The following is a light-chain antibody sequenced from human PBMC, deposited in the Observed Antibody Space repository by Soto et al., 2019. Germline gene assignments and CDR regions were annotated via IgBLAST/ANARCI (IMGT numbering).Light chain of an antibody. CDR3: QQSSIRPPT. V-gene: IGKV1-39*01. J-gene: IGKJ1*01. CDR1: QSISGY. Sequence: DIQMTQSPSSLSASIGDSVTITCRASQSISGYLNWYQQKPGGAPKFLIYASSTLQSGVPSRFSGSGYVTDFTLTINNLQPEDFATYYCQQSSIRPPTFGQGTKVEVK. CDR2: ASS.